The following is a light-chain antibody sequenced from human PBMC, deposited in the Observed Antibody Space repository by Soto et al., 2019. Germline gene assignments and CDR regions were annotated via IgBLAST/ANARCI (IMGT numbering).Light chain of an antibody. CDR3: CSYAGSYV. CDR1: SSDVGGYNY. V-gene: IGLV2-11*01. CDR2: DVS. Sequence: QSLLTQPRSVSGSPGQSVTMSCTGTSSDVGGYNYVSWYQQHPGKAPKLMIYDVSKRPSGVPDRFSGSKSGNTASLTISGLQAEDEADYYCCSYAGSYVFGTGTKVTVL. J-gene: IGLJ1*01.